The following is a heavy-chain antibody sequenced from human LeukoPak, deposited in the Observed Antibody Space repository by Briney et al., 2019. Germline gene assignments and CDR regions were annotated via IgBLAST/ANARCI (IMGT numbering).Heavy chain of an antibody. D-gene: IGHD3-10*01. V-gene: IGHV1-69*06. CDR2: IIPIFGTA. Sequence: SVKVSCKASGYTFTSYYMHWVRQAPGQGLEWMGGIIPIFGTANYAQKFQGRVTITADKSTSTAYMELSSLRSEDTAVYYCARDGDYGSGVDYWGQGTLVTVSS. J-gene: IGHJ4*02. CDR1: GYTFTSYY. CDR3: ARDGDYGSGVDY.